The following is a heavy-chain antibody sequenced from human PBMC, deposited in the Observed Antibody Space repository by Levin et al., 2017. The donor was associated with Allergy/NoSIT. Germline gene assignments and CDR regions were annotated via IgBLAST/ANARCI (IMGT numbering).Heavy chain of an antibody. CDR2: IYVTGST. Sequence: SQTLSLTCSVSGDSISRGFYYWSWIRQPAGEGLEWIGRIYVTGSTTYSPSLKSRVTISLDRSKDQVSLKINSVTDADTAVYYCARDLEGFSRYKPYCYMDVWGKGTTVTVSS. V-gene: IGHV4-61*02. J-gene: IGHJ6*03. CDR1: GDSISRGFYY. CDR3: ARDLEGFSRYKPYCYMDV. D-gene: IGHD5-12*01.